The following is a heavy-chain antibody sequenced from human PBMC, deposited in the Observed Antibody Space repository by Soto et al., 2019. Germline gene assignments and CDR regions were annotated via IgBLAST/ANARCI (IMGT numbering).Heavy chain of an antibody. Sequence: QVQLVQSGAEVKKPGSSVKVSCKASGGTFSSYAISWVRQAPGQGLEWMGGIIPIFGTANYAQKFQGRVTITADESTSTAYMELSSVRSEDTAVYYCARGGMANGPHGPVPFEYFQHWGQGTLVTVSS. D-gene: IGHD3-16*01. CDR2: IIPIFGTA. CDR3: ARGGMANGPHGPVPFEYFQH. V-gene: IGHV1-69*01. J-gene: IGHJ1*01. CDR1: GGTFSSYA.